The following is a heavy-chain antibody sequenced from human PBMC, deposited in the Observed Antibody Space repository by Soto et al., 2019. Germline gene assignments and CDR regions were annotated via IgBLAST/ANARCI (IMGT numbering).Heavy chain of an antibody. CDR1: GGSFSGYY. V-gene: IGHV4-34*01. CDR3: AREKRLTMLGGAALVDV. Sequence: SETLSLTCAVYGGSFSGYYWSWIRQPPGKGLEWIGEINHSGSTNYNPSLKSRVTISVDTSKNQFSLKLSSVTAADTAVYYCAREKRLTMLGGAALVDVWGKGTTDSVS. D-gene: IGHD3-10*02. J-gene: IGHJ6*03. CDR2: INHSGST.